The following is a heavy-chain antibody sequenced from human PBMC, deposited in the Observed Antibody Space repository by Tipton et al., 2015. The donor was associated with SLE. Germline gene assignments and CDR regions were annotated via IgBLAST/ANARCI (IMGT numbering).Heavy chain of an antibody. J-gene: IGHJ6*02. CDR2: INHSGST. V-gene: IGHV4-34*01. CDR1: GGSFRAYY. D-gene: IGHD6-19*01. Sequence: TLSLTCAVYGGSFRAYYWTWIRQPPGKGLEWIGEINHSGSTNYNPSLKGRVTISVDTSNNQFSLKLSSVTAADTAVYYCAREGGQWLGYYYYHCMDVWGQGTTVTVSS. CDR3: AREGGQWLGYYYYHCMDV.